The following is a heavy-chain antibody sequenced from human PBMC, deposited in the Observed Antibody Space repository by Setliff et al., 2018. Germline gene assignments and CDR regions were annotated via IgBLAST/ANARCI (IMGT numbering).Heavy chain of an antibody. CDR1: GFDFSSYG. V-gene: IGHV3-30*02. D-gene: IGHD6-6*01. Sequence: PGGSLRLSCVASGFDFSSYGMHWVRQAPGKGLEWVTLIRYDSSTIHYADSVKGRFSVSRVNSTNALYLKMNSLRGDDTAVSYCARDRDDGSSFAEYFQHWGQGTLVTVSS. CDR2: IRYDSSTI. CDR3: ARDRDDGSSFAEYFQH. J-gene: IGHJ1*01.